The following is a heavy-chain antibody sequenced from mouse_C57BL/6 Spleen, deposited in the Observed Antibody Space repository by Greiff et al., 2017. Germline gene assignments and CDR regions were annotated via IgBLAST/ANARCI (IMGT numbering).Heavy chain of an antibody. V-gene: IGHV1-15*01. D-gene: IGHD2-10*01. CDR3: TRAGSALLNFDY. CDR1: GYTFTDYE. Sequence: QVQLKQSGAELVRPGASVTLSCKASGYTFTDYEMHWVKQTPVHGLEWIGAIDPETGGTAYNQKFKGKAILTADKSSSTAYMELRSLTSEDSAVYYCTRAGSALLNFDYWDQGTTLTVSS. J-gene: IGHJ2*01. CDR2: IDPETGGT.